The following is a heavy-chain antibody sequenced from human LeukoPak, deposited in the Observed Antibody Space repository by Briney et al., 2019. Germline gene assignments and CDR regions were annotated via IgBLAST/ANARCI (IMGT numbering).Heavy chain of an antibody. CDR1: GFTFSSYA. CDR3: ARSGMVIHSSYYFDY. D-gene: IGHD5-18*01. CDR2: ISGSGGST. J-gene: IGHJ4*02. Sequence: GGSLRLSCAASGFTFSSYAMSWVRQAPGKGLEWVSAISGSGGSTYYADSVKGRFTISRDNSKNTLYLQMNSLRAEDTAVYYCARSGMVIHSSYYFDYWGQGTLSPSPQ. V-gene: IGHV3-23*01.